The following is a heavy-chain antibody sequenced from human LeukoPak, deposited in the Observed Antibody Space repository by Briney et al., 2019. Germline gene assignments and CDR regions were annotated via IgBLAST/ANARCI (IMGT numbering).Heavy chain of an antibody. D-gene: IGHD6-19*01. V-gene: IGHV4-59*01. CDR2: IYYSGST. Sequence: SETLSLTCTVSGGSISSYYWSWIRQPPGKGLEWIGYIYYSGSTNYNPSLKSRVTISVDTSKNQFSLKLSSVTAADTAVYYCARAKGYSSGWAENWFDPWGQGTLATVSS. CDR3: ARAKGYSSGWAENWFDP. J-gene: IGHJ5*02. CDR1: GGSISSYY.